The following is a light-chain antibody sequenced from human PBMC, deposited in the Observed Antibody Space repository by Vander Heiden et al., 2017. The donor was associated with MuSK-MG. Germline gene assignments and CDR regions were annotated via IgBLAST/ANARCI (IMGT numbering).Light chain of an antibody. Sequence: DIQVTQSPSSLSASVGDRVTITCRASQTISTYLNWYQQKPGKAPKLLIYAASSLQSGVPSRFSGSGSGTDFTLTISRLQPEDFATYYCQQSDSAPFTFGQWTKLDIK. CDR3: QQSDSAPFT. V-gene: IGKV1-39*01. CDR2: AAS. CDR1: QTISTY. J-gene: IGKJ2*01.